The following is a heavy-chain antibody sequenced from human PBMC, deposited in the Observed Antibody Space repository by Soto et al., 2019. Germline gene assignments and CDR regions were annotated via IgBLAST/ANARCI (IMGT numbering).Heavy chain of an antibody. CDR1: GYTFTSYG. CDR3: ARDNRIVGAGSGKGY. Sequence: QVQLVQSGAEVKKPGASVKVSCKASGYTFTSYGISWVRQAPGQGLEWMGWISAYNGNTNYAQKPQGRVTMTTDTSTSTAYMELRSLRSDDTAVYYCARDNRIVGAGSGKGYWGQGTLVTVSS. CDR2: ISAYNGNT. V-gene: IGHV1-18*01. D-gene: IGHD1-26*01. J-gene: IGHJ4*02.